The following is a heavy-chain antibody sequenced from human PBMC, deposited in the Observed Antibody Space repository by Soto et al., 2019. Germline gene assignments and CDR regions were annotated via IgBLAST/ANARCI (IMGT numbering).Heavy chain of an antibody. D-gene: IGHD1-26*01. V-gene: IGHV1-58*01. CDR1: GFTFTSSA. J-gene: IGHJ4*02. CDR3: AAAGAIVGATGYYFDY. Sequence: GASVKVSCKASGFTFTSSAVQWVRQARGQRLEWIGWIVVGSGNTNYAQKFQERVTITRDMSTSTAYMELSSLRSEDTAVYYRAAAGAIVGATGYYFDYWGQGTLVTVSS. CDR2: IVVGSGNT.